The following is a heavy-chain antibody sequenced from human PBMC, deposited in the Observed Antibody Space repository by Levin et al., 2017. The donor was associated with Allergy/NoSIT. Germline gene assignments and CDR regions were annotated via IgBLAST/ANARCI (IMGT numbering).Heavy chain of an antibody. J-gene: IGHJ4*02. D-gene: IGHD3-3*01. V-gene: IGHV5-51*01. CDR3: ARLMGGDFGFVEWLLPRYYFDY. Sequence: GESLKISCKGSGYSFTSYWIGWVRQMPGKGLEWMGIIYPGDSDTRYSPSFQGQVTISADKSISTAYLQWSSLKASDTSMYYCARLMGGDFGFVEWLLPRYYFDYWGQGTLVTVSS. CDR2: IYPGDSDT. CDR1: GYSFTSYW.